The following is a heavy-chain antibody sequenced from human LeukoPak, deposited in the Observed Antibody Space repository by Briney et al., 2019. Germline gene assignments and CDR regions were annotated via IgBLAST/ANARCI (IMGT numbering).Heavy chain of an antibody. Sequence: GGSLRLSCAASGASGFTFSNHWMSWVRQAPGKGLEWVSSISSSSSYIYYADSVKGRFTISRDNAKNSLYLQMNSLRAEDTAVYYCARLTGDFDYWGQGTLVTVSS. J-gene: IGHJ4*02. CDR1: GFTFSNHW. CDR3: ARLTGDFDY. CDR2: ISSSSSYI. D-gene: IGHD3-10*01. V-gene: IGHV3-21*01.